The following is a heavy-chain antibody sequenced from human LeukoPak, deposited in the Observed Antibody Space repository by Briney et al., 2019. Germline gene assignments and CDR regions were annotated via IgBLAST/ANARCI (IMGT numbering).Heavy chain of an antibody. V-gene: IGHV1-2*02. D-gene: IGHD5-12*01. Sequence: ASVKVSCKASGYTFTGYYMHWVRQAPGKGLEWVGWIDPDTGGTHYGQKFQGRVSMTRDASISTAYMELSRLRSDDTAVYFCARGSGSRGYETWGQGTLVTVSS. CDR1: GYTFTGYY. CDR2: IDPDTGGT. J-gene: IGHJ5*02. CDR3: ARGSGSRGYET.